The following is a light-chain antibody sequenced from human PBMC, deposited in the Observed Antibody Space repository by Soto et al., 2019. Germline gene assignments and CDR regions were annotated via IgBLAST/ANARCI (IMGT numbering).Light chain of an antibody. CDR2: GAS. CDR1: QSLNSN. Sequence: EIVMTQSPATLSVSPGERATLSCRASQSLNSNLAWYQQKPGQAPRLLIYGASTRATGIPARFSGSGSGKEFTLTISTLQSEDFAVYYCQQYNNWPRGAFGQGTKVEIK. V-gene: IGKV3D-15*01. J-gene: IGKJ1*01. CDR3: QQYNNWPRGA.